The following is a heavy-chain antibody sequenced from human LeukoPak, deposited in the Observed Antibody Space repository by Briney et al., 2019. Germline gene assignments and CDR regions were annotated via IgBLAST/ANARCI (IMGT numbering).Heavy chain of an antibody. V-gene: IGHV1-2*02. CDR3: ARGSSGWPQSSHWFDP. Sequence: ASVTVSCTASGYTFTGYYMHWVRQAPGQGLEWMGWINPNSGGTNYAQKFQGRVTMTRDTSISTAYMELSRLRSDDTAVYYCARGSSGWPQSSHWFDPWGQGTLVTVSS. CDR2: INPNSGGT. D-gene: IGHD6-19*01. CDR1: GYTFTGYY. J-gene: IGHJ5*02.